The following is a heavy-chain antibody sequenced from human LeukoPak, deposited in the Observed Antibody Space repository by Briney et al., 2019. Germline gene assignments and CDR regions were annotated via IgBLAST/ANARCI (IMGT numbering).Heavy chain of an antibody. Sequence: PWGSLRLSCAASGFSFSTYWMSGVRQTPEKGLEFVANIDQGGSVGNYMDSLKGRCTISRDNAKKSLYLEINSLRADDTAVYYCARDPESSSFDLWGRGALVTVSS. CDR2: IDQGGSVG. CDR3: ARDPESSSFDL. V-gene: IGHV3-7*01. CDR1: GFSFSTYW. D-gene: IGHD6-13*01. J-gene: IGHJ4*02.